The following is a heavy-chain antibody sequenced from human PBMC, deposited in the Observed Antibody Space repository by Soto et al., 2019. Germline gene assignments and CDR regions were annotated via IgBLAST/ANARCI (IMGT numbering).Heavy chain of an antibody. Sequence: SETLSLTCTVSGGSISSYYWSWIRQPPGKGLEWIGYIYYSGSTNYNPSLKSRVTISVDTSKNQFSLKLSSVTAADTAVYYCARDDRTTREVDYFDYWGQGTLVTVSS. CDR3: ARDDRTTREVDYFDY. CDR2: IYYSGST. J-gene: IGHJ4*02. V-gene: IGHV4-59*01. CDR1: GGSISSYY.